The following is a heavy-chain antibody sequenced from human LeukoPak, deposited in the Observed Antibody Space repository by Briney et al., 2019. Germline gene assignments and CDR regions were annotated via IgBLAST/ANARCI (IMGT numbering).Heavy chain of an antibody. D-gene: IGHD2-15*01. CDR2: ISYSGST. Sequence: SETLSLTCSVSSGTINGHYWSWIRQPPGKGLEWIGYISYSGSTMSNPSLKSRVTISVDTSKNQFSLKLSSVTAADTAVYYCARQCSGGSCKLDWGQGTLVTVSS. J-gene: IGHJ4*02. V-gene: IGHV4-59*08. CDR3: ARQCSGGSCKLD. CDR1: SGTINGHY.